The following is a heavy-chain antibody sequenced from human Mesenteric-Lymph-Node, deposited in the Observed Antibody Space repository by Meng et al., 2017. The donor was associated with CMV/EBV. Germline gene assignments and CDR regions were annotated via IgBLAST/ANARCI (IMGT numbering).Heavy chain of an antibody. CDR3: ARVPAYYYYGMDV. V-gene: IGHV3-30-3*01. CDR2: ISYDGSNK. J-gene: IGHJ6*02. CDR1: GFTFSHYA. D-gene: IGHD6-25*01. Sequence: GESLKISCAASGFTFSHYAMHWVRQAPGKGLEWVAVISYDGSNKYYADSVKGRFTISRDNSKNTLYLQMNSQRAEDTAVYYCARVPAYYYYGMDVWGQGTTVTVSS.